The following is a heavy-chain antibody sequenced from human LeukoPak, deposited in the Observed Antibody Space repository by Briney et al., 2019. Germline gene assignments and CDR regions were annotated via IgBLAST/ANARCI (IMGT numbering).Heavy chain of an antibody. J-gene: IGHJ6*02. CDR3: ARLHDFWSGSQDYYGMDV. Sequence: SETLSLTCTVSGGSISSYYWSWIRQPPGKGLEWIGYIYYSGSTNYNPSLKSRVTISVDTSKNQFSLKLSSVTAADTAVYYCARLHDFWSGSQDYYGMDVWGQGTTVTVSS. V-gene: IGHV4-59*08. CDR2: IYYSGST. D-gene: IGHD3-3*01. CDR1: GGSISSYY.